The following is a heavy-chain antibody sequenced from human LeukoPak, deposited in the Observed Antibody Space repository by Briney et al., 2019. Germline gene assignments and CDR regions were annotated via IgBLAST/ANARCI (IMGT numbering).Heavy chain of an antibody. CDR1: GFTFSSYS. D-gene: IGHD2-2*01. J-gene: IGHJ4*02. CDR3: AGVVPAAILPYY. Sequence: PGGSLRLSCAASGFTFSSYSTNWVRQAPGKGLEWVSYISSSSSTIYYADSVKGRFTISRDNAKNSLYLQMNSLRAEDTAVYYCAGVVPAAILPYYWGQGTLVTVSS. V-gene: IGHV3-48*01. CDR2: ISSSSSTI.